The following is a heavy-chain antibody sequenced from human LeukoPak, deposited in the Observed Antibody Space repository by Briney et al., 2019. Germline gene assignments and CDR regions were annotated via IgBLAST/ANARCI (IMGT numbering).Heavy chain of an antibody. CDR1: GGSFSGYY. J-gene: IGHJ4*02. Sequence: SETLSLTCAVYGGSFSGYYWSWIRQPPGKGLEGIGEINHSGSTNYNPSLKSRVTISVDTSKNQFSLKLSSVTAADTAVYYCARVYCGGDCYSGGPKYYFDYWGQGTLVTVSS. CDR3: ARVYCGGDCYSGGPKYYFDY. D-gene: IGHD2-21*02. V-gene: IGHV4-34*01. CDR2: INHSGST.